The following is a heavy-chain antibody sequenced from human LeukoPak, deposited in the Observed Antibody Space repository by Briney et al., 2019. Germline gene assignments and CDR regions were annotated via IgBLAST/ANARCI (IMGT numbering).Heavy chain of an antibody. CDR3: ARHTPRGSSLVYFDY. CDR2: IYHSGST. CDR1: GYSISSGYY. D-gene: IGHD6-13*01. Sequence: SETLSLTCAVSGYSISSGYYWGWIWQPPGKGLEWIGSIYHSGSTYYNPSLKSRVTISVDTSKNQFSLKLSSVTAADTAVYYCARHTPRGSSLVYFDYWGQGTLVTVSS. V-gene: IGHV4-38-2*01. J-gene: IGHJ4*02.